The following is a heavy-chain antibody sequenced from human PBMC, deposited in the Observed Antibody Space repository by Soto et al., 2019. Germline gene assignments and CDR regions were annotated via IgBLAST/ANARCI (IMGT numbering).Heavy chain of an antibody. D-gene: IGHD3-3*01. Sequence: QVQLQESGPRLVKPSETLSLTCTVSGGSMTNYYWAWIRQPAGKGLEWIGRIFGIGYTNYNPSLNSRFILSVDPSKRQFSLKLPSVTAADTAVYYCVREGDFSYNNGHPLFDYWGLGTLVSVSS. J-gene: IGHJ4*02. CDR2: IFGIGYT. CDR3: VREGDFSYNNGHPLFDY. V-gene: IGHV4-4*07. CDR1: GGSMTNYY.